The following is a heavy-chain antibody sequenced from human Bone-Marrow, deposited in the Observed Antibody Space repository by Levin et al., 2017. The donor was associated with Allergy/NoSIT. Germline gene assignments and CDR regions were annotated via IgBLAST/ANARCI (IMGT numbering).Heavy chain of an antibody. CDR1: GYSFTTYW. CDR2: IYPGDSDT. Sequence: KAGGSLRLSCKGSGYSFTTYWIGWVRQMPGKGLEWMGIIYPGDSDTRYSPSFQGQVTISADKSINTAYLQWSSLKASDTAMYYCARRGAMHYRPFDYWGLGTLVTVSS. V-gene: IGHV5-51*01. D-gene: IGHD3-16*01. J-gene: IGHJ4*02. CDR3: ARRGAMHYRPFDY.